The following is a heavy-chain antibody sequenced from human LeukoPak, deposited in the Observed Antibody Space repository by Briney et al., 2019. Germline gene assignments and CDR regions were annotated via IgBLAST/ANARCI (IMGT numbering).Heavy chain of an antibody. CDR1: GYTFTSYA. Sequence: ASVKVSCKASGYTFTSYATHWVRQAPGQRLEWMGWINAGNGNTKYSQKFQGRVTITRDTSASTAYMELSSLRSEDTAVYYCAREGVGVRGAFDIWGQGTMVTVSS. J-gene: IGHJ3*02. V-gene: IGHV1-3*01. CDR2: INAGNGNT. CDR3: AREGVGVRGAFDI. D-gene: IGHD3-10*01.